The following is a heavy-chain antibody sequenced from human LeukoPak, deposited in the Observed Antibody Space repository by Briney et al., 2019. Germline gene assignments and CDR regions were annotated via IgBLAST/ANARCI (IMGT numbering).Heavy chain of an antibody. D-gene: IGHD3-10*01. J-gene: IGHJ4*02. CDR2: IDAYNGNT. Sequence: GASVKVSCKASGYTFTTYGISWVRQAPGQGLEWMGWIDAYNGNTKYAQKLQGRVSMTTDTSTSTAYMELRSLRSDDTAVYYCARDYGSRSYRFDYWGQGTLVTVSS. V-gene: IGHV1-18*01. CDR3: ARDYGSRSYRFDY. CDR1: GYTFTTYG.